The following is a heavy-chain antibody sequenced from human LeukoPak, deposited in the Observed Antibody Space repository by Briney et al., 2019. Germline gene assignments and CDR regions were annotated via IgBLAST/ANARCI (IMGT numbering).Heavy chain of an antibody. J-gene: IGHJ4*02. V-gene: IGHV3-7*03. D-gene: IGHD2/OR15-2a*01. Sequence: GGSLRLSCAASGFTFSSYWMSWVRQAPGKGLEWVANIKQDGSEKYYVDSVKGRFTISRDNSKNTQYLQMNSLTSDDTALYYCAKDRDGANRIILWGQGTLVTVSS. CDR2: IKQDGSEK. CDR1: GFTFSSYW. CDR3: AKDRDGANRIIL.